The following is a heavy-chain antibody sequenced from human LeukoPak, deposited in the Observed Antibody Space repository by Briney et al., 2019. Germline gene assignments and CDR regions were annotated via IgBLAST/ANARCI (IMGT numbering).Heavy chain of an antibody. CDR3: ARAAIRGRYCSSTSCHPLGY. Sequence: ASVKVSCKASGYTFTGYYMHWVRQAPGQGLEWMGWINPNSGGTNYAQKFQGRVTMTRDTSISTAYMELSRLRSDDTAVYYCARAAIRGRYCSSTSCHPLGYWGQGTLVTVSS. CDR1: GYTFTGYY. CDR2: INPNSGGT. D-gene: IGHD2-2*01. V-gene: IGHV1-2*02. J-gene: IGHJ4*02.